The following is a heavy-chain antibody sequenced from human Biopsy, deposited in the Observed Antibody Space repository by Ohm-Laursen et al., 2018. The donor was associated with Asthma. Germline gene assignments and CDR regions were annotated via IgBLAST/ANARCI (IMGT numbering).Heavy chain of an antibody. V-gene: IGHV4-34*01. Sequence: SDPLSLLCAVYGGSFSNYYWTWIRQPPGKGLAWIGEINHRGCTNYNPALNRRVTISVDTSENQFSLELKSLTAADTALYYCSRYCSGGFSYYEYAMDVWGQETPVTVSS. CDR2: INHRGCT. D-gene: IGHD2-15*01. CDR3: SRYCSGGFSYYEYAMDV. CDR1: GGSFSNYY. J-gene: IGHJ6*02.